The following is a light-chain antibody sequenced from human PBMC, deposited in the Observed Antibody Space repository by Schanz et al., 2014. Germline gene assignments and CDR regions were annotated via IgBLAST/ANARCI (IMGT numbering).Light chain of an antibody. CDR2: EVS. Sequence: QSALTQPPSASGSPGQSVTISCSGTSSDVGGYNYVSWYQLHPGKAPKLMIYEVSKRPSGVPDRFSGSKSGNTASLTVSGLQAEDEADYYCSSYADSSTLFGPGTKLTVL. V-gene: IGLV2-8*01. J-gene: IGLJ1*01. CDR1: SSDVGGYNY. CDR3: SSYADSSTL.